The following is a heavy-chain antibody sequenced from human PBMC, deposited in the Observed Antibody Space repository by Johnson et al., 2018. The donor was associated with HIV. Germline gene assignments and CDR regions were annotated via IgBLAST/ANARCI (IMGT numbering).Heavy chain of an antibody. CDR1: GFTFSSYG. J-gene: IGHJ3*02. CDR3: AKDWGLLGKDAFDI. V-gene: IGHV3-30*18. Sequence: VQLVESGGGVVQPGRSLRLSCAASGFTFSSYGMHWVRQAPGKGLEWVAVISYDGSNKYYADSVKGRFTISRDNSKNTLYLQMNSLRAEDTAVYYCAKDWGLLGKDAFDIWGQGTMVTVSS. CDR2: ISYDGSNK. D-gene: IGHD3-10*01.